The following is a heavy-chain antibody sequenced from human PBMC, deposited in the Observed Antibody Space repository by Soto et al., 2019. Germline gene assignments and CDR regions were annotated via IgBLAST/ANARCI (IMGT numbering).Heavy chain of an antibody. CDR1: GYSFTSYW. V-gene: IGHV5-10-1*01. CDR3: ASLSYPLDYYYDGMDV. Sequence: GESLKISCKGSGYSFTSYWISWVRQMPGKGLEWMGRIDPSDSYTNYSPSFQGHVTISADKSISTAYLQWSSLKASDTAMYYCASLSYPLDYYYDGMDVWGQGSTVTVSS. CDR2: IDPSDSYT. J-gene: IGHJ6*02.